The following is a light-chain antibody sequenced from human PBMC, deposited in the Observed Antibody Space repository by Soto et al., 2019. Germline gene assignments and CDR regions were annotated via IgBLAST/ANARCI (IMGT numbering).Light chain of an antibody. CDR2: DAS. CDR1: QSVGTH. CDR3: QQKSEWRT. J-gene: IGKJ1*01. Sequence: EILLTQSPDTLSVSLGERATLSCRASQSVGTHLAWYQQKPGQAPRLLIFDASKRTTGTPDRFSGSGSGTEFPLTISGLPSDDLAVYYCQQKSEWRTFGQGTKVDI. V-gene: IGKV3-15*01.